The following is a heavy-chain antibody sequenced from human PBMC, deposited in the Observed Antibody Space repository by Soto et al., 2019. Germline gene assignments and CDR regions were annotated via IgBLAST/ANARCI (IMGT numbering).Heavy chain of an antibody. Sequence: SETLSLTCTVSGDSISTDYWSWIRQSPGKGLEWIGFIYYGGSTNYNPSRQSRVTISVDTPKNQFSLKLSSVTAADTAVYYCSKNWNWGSLVHWGQGTLVTVSS. CDR3: SKNWNWGSLVH. CDR1: GDSISTDY. D-gene: IGHD7-27*01. J-gene: IGHJ4*02. CDR2: IYYGGST. V-gene: IGHV4-59*08.